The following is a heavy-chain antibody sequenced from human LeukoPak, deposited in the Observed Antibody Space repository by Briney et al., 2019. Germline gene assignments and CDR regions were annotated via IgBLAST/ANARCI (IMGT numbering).Heavy chain of an antibody. CDR1: GGSISSSSYY. CDR2: IYYSGST. Sequence: PSETLSLTCTVSGGSISSSSYYWGWIRQPPGKGLEWIGSIYYSGSTYYNPSLKSRVTISVDTSKNQFSLKLSSVTAADTAVYYCARGAMVRGGGYYYYMDVWGKGTTVTISS. CDR3: ARGAMVRGGGYYYYMDV. J-gene: IGHJ6*03. V-gene: IGHV4-39*01. D-gene: IGHD3-10*01.